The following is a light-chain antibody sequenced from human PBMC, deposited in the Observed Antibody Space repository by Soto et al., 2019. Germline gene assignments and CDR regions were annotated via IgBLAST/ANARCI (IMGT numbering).Light chain of an antibody. CDR3: SSYTSSSTRV. J-gene: IGLJ1*01. CDR2: DVS. CDR1: SSDVGDYNY. V-gene: IGLV2-14*01. Sequence: QSALTQPASVSGSPGQSITISCTGTSSDVGDYNYVSWYQQNPGKAPKLMIFDVSNRPSGVSNRFSGSKSGNTASLTISGRQAEDEADYYCSSYTSSSTRVFGTGTKLTVL.